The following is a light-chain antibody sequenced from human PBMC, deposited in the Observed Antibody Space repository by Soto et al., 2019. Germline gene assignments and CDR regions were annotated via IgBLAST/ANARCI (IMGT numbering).Light chain of an antibody. CDR2: AAS. V-gene: IGKV1-17*01. J-gene: IGKJ1*01. CDR3: LQHSTYPLT. CDR1: QGIRND. Sequence: DIQMTQFPSSLSASVGDRVTITCRASQGIRNDLGWYQQKPGKAPKRLIYAASSLQSGVPSRFSGSGSGTEFNHAISSLQPEDSATFYCLQHSTYPLTFGQGTKVEIK.